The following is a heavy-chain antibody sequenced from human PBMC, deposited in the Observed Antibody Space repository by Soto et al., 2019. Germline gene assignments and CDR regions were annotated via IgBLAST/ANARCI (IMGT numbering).Heavy chain of an antibody. CDR1: GGTFSSYA. J-gene: IGHJ4*02. CDR3: ARVGLQRDFDFDY. D-gene: IGHD3-9*01. V-gene: IGHV1-69*13. Sequence: SVKVSCKASGGTFSSYAISWVRQAPGQGLEWMGGIIPIFGTANYAQKFQGRVTITADESTSTAYMELSSLRSEDTAVYYCARVGLQRDFDFDYWGQGTLVIVS. CDR2: IIPIFGTA.